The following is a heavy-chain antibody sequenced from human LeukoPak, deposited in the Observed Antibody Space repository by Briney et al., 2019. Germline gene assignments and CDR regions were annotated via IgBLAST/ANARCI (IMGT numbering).Heavy chain of an antibody. D-gene: IGHD3-10*01. CDR1: GYSFTNYG. Sequence: ASVKVSCKTSGYSFTNYGITWVRQAPGQGLEWMGWINPNGGGTNYAQKFQGRVTMTRDTSISTAYMELSSLTSDDTAVYYCARVIGFGELSLGYWGQGTLVTVSS. J-gene: IGHJ4*02. CDR2: INPNGGGT. V-gene: IGHV1-2*02. CDR3: ARVIGFGELSLGY.